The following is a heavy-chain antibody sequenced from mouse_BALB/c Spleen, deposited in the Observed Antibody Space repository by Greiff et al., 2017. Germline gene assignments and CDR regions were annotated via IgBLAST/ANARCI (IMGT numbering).Heavy chain of an antibody. CDR3: NAQAWFAY. D-gene: IGHD3-2*02. Sequence: VQLKESGAELVRSGASVKLSCTASGFNIKDYYMHWVKQRPEQGLEWIGWIDPENGDTEYAPKFQGKATMTADTSSNTAYLQLSSLTSEDTAIYYCNAQAWFAYWGQGTLVTVSA. J-gene: IGHJ3*01. CDR1: GFNIKDYY. CDR2: IDPENGDT. V-gene: IGHV14-4*02.